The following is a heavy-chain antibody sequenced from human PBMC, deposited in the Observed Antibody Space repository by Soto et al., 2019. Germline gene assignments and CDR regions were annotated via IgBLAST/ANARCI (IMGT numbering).Heavy chain of an antibody. D-gene: IGHD1-1*01. V-gene: IGHV4-59*12. CDR1: GGSISSYY. Sequence: SEPLSLTCTVSGGSISSYYWSWIRQPPGKGLEWIGCIYHSGSTLYNPSLKSRVTISVDKSKNQFSLKLTSVTAADTAVYYCARDQLEGNWFDPWGQGTLVTVSS. J-gene: IGHJ5*02. CDR2: IYHSGST. CDR3: ARDQLEGNWFDP.